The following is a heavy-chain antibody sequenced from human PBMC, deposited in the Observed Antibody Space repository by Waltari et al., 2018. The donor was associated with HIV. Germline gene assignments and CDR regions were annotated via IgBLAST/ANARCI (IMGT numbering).Heavy chain of an antibody. CDR1: GGSLSSSSYY. J-gene: IGHJ6*02. CDR3: ARHCLQKGWLPQLKYYYGMDV. CDR2: LFQSGGT. V-gene: IGHV4-39*01. D-gene: IGHD1-1*01. Sequence: QQQLQESGPGLVKPSETLSLTCTVSGGSLSSSSYYLAWLRQSPGKGLDWIGSLFQSGGTDYSPRLMMRASISGDIAGNRVSLKLTSVTATDTAVYFCARHCLQKGWLPQLKYYYGMDVWGQGTTVIVSS.